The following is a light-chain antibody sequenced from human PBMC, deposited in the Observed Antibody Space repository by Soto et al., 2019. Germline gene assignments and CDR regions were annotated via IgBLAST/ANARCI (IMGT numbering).Light chain of an antibody. CDR3: QQRSDWPIT. Sequence: EIVLTQSPATLSLSPGERATLSCRASQSIASYLAWYQQKPGQAPSLLISGASNRATGIPARFSGSGSGTDFTLTISSLEPEDFAVYYWQQRSDWPITFGQGTLLEIK. V-gene: IGKV3-11*01. CDR2: GAS. J-gene: IGKJ5*01. CDR1: QSIASY.